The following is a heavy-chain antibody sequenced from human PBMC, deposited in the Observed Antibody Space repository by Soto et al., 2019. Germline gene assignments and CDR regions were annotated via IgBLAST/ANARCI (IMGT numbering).Heavy chain of an antibody. J-gene: IGHJ4*02. Sequence: GGSLRLSCAASGFTVSSNYMSWVRQAPGKGLEWVSVIYSGGSTYYADSVKGRFTISRDNSKNTLYLKMNSLRAEATAVYYCARVSSSSWYYFDYWGQGTLVTVSS. CDR3: ARVSSSSWYYFDY. V-gene: IGHV3-66*01. D-gene: IGHD6-13*01. CDR1: GFTVSSNY. CDR2: IYSGGST.